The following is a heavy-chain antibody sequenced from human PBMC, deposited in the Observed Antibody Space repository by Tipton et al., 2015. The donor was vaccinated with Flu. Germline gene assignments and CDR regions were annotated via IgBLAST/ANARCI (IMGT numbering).Heavy chain of an antibody. V-gene: IGHV4-4*07. CDR1: GGSISGYY. CDR2: FFVSGST. J-gene: IGHJ3*01. CDR3: ARDLGYYYDRGWGFDL. D-gene: IGHD3-10*02. Sequence: TLSLTCSVSGGSISGYYWTWIRQPVGKGLEWIGRFFVSGSTNYNLSLKSRVTMSLDTSKNQFSLKLSSVTAADTAMYYCARDLGYYYDRGWGFDLWGQGTMVTVSS.